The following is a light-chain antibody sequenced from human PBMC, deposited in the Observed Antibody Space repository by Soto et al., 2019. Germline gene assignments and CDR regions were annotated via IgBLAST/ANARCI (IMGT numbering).Light chain of an antibody. CDR1: QSVSSSY. CDR2: GAS. Sequence: EIVLTQSPGTLSLSPGERATLSCRASQSVSSSYLAWYRQKPGQAPRLLIYGASGRATGIPDRFSGSGSGTDFTLTISRLEPEDFAVYYCQQYGISPLFTFGPGTKVDIK. CDR3: QQYGISPLFT. V-gene: IGKV3-20*01. J-gene: IGKJ3*01.